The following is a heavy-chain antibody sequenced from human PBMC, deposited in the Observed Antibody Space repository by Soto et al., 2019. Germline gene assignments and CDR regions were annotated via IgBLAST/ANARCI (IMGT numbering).Heavy chain of an antibody. V-gene: IGHV4-39*07. J-gene: IGHJ4*02. CDR2: IYYSGST. D-gene: IGHD2-21*02. CDR1: GGSISSSSYY. CDR3: AREYGGNSGRDY. Sequence: PSETLSLTCSVSGGSISSSSYYWGWIRQPPGKGLEWIGSIYYSGSTYYNPSLKSRVTISVDTSKNQFSLKLSSVTAADTDVYYCAREYGGNSGRDYWGQGTWGTVSS.